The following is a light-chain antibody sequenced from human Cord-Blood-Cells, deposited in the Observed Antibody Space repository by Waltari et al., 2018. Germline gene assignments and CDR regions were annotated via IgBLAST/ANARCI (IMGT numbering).Light chain of an antibody. V-gene: IGLV3-21*04. CDR1: NIGSKS. Sequence: SYVLTQPPSVSVAPGKTARITCGGNNIGSKSVHWYQQKPGQAPVLVIYYDSDRPSGIHERFSGSNSGNTATLTISRVEAGYEADYYCQVWDSSSVVFGGGTKLTVL. CDR2: YDS. J-gene: IGLJ2*01. CDR3: QVWDSSSVV.